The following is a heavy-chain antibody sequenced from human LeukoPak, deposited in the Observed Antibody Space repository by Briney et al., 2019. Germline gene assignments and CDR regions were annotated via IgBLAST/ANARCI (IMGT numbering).Heavy chain of an antibody. CDR1: GFTFSSYS. CDR2: ISSSSSYI. D-gene: IGHD1-26*01. CDR3: ASVYSGSYYNAFDI. Sequence: GGSLRLSCAASGFTFSSYSMNWVRQAPGKGLEWASSISSSSSYIYYADSVKGRFTISRDNAKNSLYLQMNSLRAEDTAVYYCASVYSGSYYNAFDIWGQGTMVTVSS. V-gene: IGHV3-21*01. J-gene: IGHJ3*02.